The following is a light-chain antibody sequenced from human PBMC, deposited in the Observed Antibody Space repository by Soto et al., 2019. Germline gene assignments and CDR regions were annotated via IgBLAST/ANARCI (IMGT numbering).Light chain of an antibody. CDR1: QGISSA. CDR2: DAS. CDR3: QQFNSYPLT. J-gene: IGKJ4*01. Sequence: TPFPQSPSSLSASVRDRVTITYRASQGISSALAWYQQKPGKAPKLLIYDASSLESGVPSRFSGSGSGTDFTLTISSLQPEDFATYDCQQFNSYPLTFGGGTKVDIK. V-gene: IGKV1-13*02.